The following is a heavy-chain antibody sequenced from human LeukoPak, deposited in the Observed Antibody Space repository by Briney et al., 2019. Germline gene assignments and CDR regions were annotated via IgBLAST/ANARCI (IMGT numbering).Heavy chain of an antibody. CDR2: IIPIFGTA. CDR3: ARGPVAAAGTRFADY. Sequence: ASVKVSCKASGGTFNSYAISWVRQAPGQGLEWMGRIIPIFGTANYAQKFQGRVTITTDESTSTAYMELSSLRSEDTAVYYCARGPVAAAGTRFADYWGQGTLVTVSS. D-gene: IGHD6-13*01. V-gene: IGHV1-69*05. J-gene: IGHJ4*02. CDR1: GGTFNSYA.